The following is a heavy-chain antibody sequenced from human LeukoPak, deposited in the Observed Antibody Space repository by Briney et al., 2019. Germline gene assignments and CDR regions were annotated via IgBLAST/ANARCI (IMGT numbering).Heavy chain of an antibody. Sequence: GGSLRLSCAASGFTVSSNYMSWVRQAPGKGLEWVSVIYSGGSTYYADSVKGRFTISRDNSKNTLYLQMNSLRAEDTAVYYCARDRQLWFPHYYFDYWGQGTLVTVSS. CDR2: IYSGGST. CDR3: ARDRQLWFPHYYFDY. V-gene: IGHV3-53*05. CDR1: GFTVSSNY. J-gene: IGHJ4*02. D-gene: IGHD5-18*01.